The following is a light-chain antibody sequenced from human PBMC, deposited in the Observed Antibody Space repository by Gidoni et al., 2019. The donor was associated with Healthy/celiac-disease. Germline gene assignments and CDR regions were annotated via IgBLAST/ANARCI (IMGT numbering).Light chain of an antibody. CDR1: QSVISSY. CDR3: QQDYNLPRT. Sequence: EIVMTQYPATLSLSPGERATLSCRASQSVISSYLSWYQQKPWQAPRLLIYGSSTRATGIPARFSGSVSWTYFTLTISSLQPEDFAVYYCQQDYNLPRTFGQGTKVEIK. V-gene: IGKV3D-7*01. CDR2: GSS. J-gene: IGKJ1*01.